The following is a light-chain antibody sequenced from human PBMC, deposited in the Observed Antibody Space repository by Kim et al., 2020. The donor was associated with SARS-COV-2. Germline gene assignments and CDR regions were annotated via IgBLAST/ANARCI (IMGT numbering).Light chain of an antibody. CDR1: KLGDKY. CDR2: QDS. V-gene: IGLV3-1*01. Sequence: VSPGQTASITCSGDKLGDKYACWYQQKPGQSPVLVIYQDSKRPSGIPERFSGSNSGNTATLTISGTQAMDEADYYCQAWDSSTDVVFGGGTQLTVL. J-gene: IGLJ2*01. CDR3: QAWDSSTDVV.